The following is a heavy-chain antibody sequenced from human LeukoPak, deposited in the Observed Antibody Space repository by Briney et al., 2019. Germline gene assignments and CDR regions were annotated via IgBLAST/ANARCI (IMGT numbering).Heavy chain of an antibody. V-gene: IGHV4-4*07. CDR1: GGSISSYY. CDR3: ARDVRGWSGASCYLGCGFDY. Sequence: SETLSLTCSVSGGSISSYYWSWIRQPAGKGLEWIGRIYTTGSTDYNPPLKSRVTMSVDTSKNQFSLNLSSVTAADTAVYYCARDVRGWSGASCYLGCGFDYCGQGTLVTVSP. D-gene: IGHD2-15*01. CDR2: IYTTGST. J-gene: IGHJ4*02.